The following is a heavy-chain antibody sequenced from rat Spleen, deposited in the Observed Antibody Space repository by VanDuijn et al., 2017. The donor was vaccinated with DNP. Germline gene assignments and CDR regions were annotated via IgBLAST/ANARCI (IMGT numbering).Heavy chain of an antibody. CDR2: IWSSGGT. Sequence: QVQLRESGPDLVQPSQTLSLTCTASGFSLNIYHVHWVRQPPGKGLEWMGAIWSSGGTRYHSALKSRLNISKDTSKSQVFLKMNSLQTEDTAMYFCARWDYYDGSTPDYWGQGVMVTVSS. V-gene: IGHV2-41*01. D-gene: IGHD1-12*03. CDR1: GFSLNIYH. J-gene: IGHJ2*01. CDR3: ARWDYYDGSTPDY.